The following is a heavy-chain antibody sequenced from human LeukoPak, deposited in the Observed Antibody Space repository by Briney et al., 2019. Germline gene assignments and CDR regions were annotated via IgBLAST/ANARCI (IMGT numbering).Heavy chain of an antibody. Sequence: ASVKVSCKVSGYTLTELSMHWVRQAPGKGLEWMGGFDPEDGETIYAQKFQGGVTMTEDTSTDTAYMELSSLRSEDTAVYYCATRRFLEWSFDYWGQGTLVTVSS. D-gene: IGHD3-3*01. CDR1: GYTLTELS. CDR2: FDPEDGET. CDR3: ATRRFLEWSFDY. J-gene: IGHJ4*02. V-gene: IGHV1-24*01.